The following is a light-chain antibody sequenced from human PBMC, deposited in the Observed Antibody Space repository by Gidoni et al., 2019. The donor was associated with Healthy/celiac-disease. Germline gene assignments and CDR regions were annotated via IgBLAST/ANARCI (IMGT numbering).Light chain of an antibody. CDR2: DAS. J-gene: IGKJ2*01. CDR1: QSVSSY. Sequence: DILLKQSPATLSLSPGERATLSCRASQSVSSYLAWYQQKPGQAPRLLIYDASNRATGIPARFSGSGSGTDFTLTISSLEPEDFAVYYCQQRSNWYTFGQGTKLEIK. V-gene: IGKV3-11*01. CDR3: QQRSNWYT.